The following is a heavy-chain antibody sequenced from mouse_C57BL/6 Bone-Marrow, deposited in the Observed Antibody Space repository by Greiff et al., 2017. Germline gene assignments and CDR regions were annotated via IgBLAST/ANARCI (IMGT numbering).Heavy chain of an antibody. V-gene: IGHV1-85*01. J-gene: IGHJ1*03. D-gene: IGHD1-1*01. CDR2: IYPRDGST. Sequence: QVQLQQSGPELVKPGASVKLSCKASGYTFTSYDINWVKQRPGQGLEWIGWIYPRDGSTKYTEKFKGKATLTVDTASSTAYMELHSLTSEDSAVYFCARLEFDGSGGDWYFDVWGTGTTVTVSS. CDR3: ARLEFDGSGGDWYFDV. CDR1: GYTFTSYD.